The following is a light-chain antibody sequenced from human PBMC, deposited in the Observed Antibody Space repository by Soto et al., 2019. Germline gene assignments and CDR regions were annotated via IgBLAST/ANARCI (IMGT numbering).Light chain of an antibody. CDR2: DAS. Sequence: EIVLTQSPGTLSLSPGERATLSCRASQSVSSSYLAWYQQKPGQPPRLLIYDASSRATGIPDRFSGSGSGTDFTLTISRLEPEDFAVYYCQQYGGSPRTFGQGTKVDI. V-gene: IGKV3-20*01. CDR1: QSVSSSY. CDR3: QQYGGSPRT. J-gene: IGKJ1*01.